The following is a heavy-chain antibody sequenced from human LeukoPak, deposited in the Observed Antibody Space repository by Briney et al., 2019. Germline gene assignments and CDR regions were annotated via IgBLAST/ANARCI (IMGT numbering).Heavy chain of an antibody. D-gene: IGHD6-6*01. CDR3: AKSSRSSYGMDV. Sequence: AGSLRLSCAASGFTFSSDGMHWVRQAPGKGLEWVAVISYDGSNKYYADSVKGRFTISRDNSKNTLYLQMNSLRAEDTAVYYCAKSSRSSYGMDVWGQGTTVIVSS. CDR2: ISYDGSNK. CDR1: GFTFSSDG. V-gene: IGHV3-30*18. J-gene: IGHJ6*02.